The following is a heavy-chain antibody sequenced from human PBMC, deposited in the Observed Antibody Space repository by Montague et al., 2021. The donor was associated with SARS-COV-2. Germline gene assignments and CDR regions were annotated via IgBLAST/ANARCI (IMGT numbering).Heavy chain of an antibody. J-gene: IGHJ2*01. CDR2: IFGSGAGT. V-gene: IGHV3-23*01. CDR1: GFAFNNFA. Sequence: SLRLSCAASGFAFNNFAMTWVRQAPGKGLEWVSSIFGSGAGTYYADSVKGRFTISRDNSKKTLYLQMNSLKAEDTAKYYCAKQPGAGAVVYWYFDLWGRGTVVSVSS. CDR3: AKQPGAGAVVYWYFDL. D-gene: IGHD6-19*01.